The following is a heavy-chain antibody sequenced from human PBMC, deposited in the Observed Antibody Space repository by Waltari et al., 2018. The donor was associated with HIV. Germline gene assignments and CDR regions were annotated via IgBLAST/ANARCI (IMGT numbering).Heavy chain of an antibody. D-gene: IGHD3-3*01. V-gene: IGHV3-73*01. CDR3: TGQGGIATFGVVVDV. CDR1: GFPFRGSA. CDR2: IRNKANSYAT. J-gene: IGHJ6*02. Sequence: EVQLVESGGGLVQPGGSLKLSCSASGFPFRGSAIHWVRQAPGKGREWIGRIRNKANSYATAYAASVKGRFTVSRDDSKNTAFLQMSSLKIEDTAVYYCTGQGGIATFGVVVDVWGQGTTVIV.